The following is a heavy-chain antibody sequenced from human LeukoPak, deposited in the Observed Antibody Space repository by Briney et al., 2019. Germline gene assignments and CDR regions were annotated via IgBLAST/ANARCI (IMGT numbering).Heavy chain of an antibody. CDR3: ARPVPSRLGWFDP. CDR2: IYYSGST. D-gene: IGHD1-1*01. J-gene: IGHJ5*02. V-gene: IGHV4-39*01. Sequence: SETLSLTCAVSGGSISSSSYYWGWIRQPPGKGLEWIGSIYYSGSTYYNPSLRSRVSISVHTSKNQFSLKLTSVTAADTAVYYCARPVPSRLGWFDPWGQGTLVTVSS. CDR1: GGSISSSSYY.